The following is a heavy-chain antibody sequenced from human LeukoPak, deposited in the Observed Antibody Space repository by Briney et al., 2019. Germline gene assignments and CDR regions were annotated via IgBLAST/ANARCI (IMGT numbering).Heavy chain of an antibody. V-gene: IGHV1-24*01. CDR2: FDPEDGET. Sequence: ASVKVSCKASGYTFTSYYMHWVRQAPGQGLEWMGGFDPEDGETIYAQKFQGRVTMTEDTSTDTAYMELSSLRSEDSAVYYCARDCSSTSCYPPEVDSAFDIWGQGTIVTVSS. J-gene: IGHJ3*02. CDR1: GYTFTSYY. D-gene: IGHD2-2*01. CDR3: ARDCSSTSCYPPEVDSAFDI.